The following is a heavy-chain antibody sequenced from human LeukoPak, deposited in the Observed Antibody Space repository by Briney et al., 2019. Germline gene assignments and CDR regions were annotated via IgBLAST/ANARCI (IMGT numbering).Heavy chain of an antibody. V-gene: IGHV3-9*01. CDR3: AKGLVRGDDYVWGSYNH. CDR1: GFTFDDYA. J-gene: IGHJ4*02. CDR2: ISWDSGSI. Sequence: GRSLRLSCAASGFTFDDYAMHWVRQAPGKGLEWVSGISWDSGSIGYADSVKGRFTISRDNAKNSLYLQMNSLRAEDTALYYCAKGLVRGDDYVWGSYNHWGQGTLVTVSS. D-gene: IGHD3-16*01.